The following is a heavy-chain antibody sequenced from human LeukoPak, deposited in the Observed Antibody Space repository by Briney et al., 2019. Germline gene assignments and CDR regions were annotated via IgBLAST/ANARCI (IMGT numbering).Heavy chain of an antibody. D-gene: IGHD2-2*01. CDR2: IYTSGST. J-gene: IGHJ5*02. CDR1: GGSISSGSYY. V-gene: IGHV4-61*02. Sequence: SQTLSLTCTVSGGSISSGSYYWSWIRQPAGTGLEWIGRIYTSGSTNYNPSLKSRVTISVDTSKNQFSLKLSSVTAADTAVYYCARGSSTRRGSFDPWGQGTLVTVSS. CDR3: ARGSSTRRGSFDP.